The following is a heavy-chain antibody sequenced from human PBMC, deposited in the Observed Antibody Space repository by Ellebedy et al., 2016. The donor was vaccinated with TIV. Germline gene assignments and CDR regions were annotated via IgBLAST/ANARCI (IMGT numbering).Heavy chain of an antibody. J-gene: IGHJ4*02. Sequence: LRLSCAVSGASISSGGYSWSWIRQPPGKGLEWIGYIYHGGGTYYNPSLRSRVTISVATSKNQFSLKLSSVTAADTAVYYCARFSNVGGLSYWGQGTLVTVSS. CDR3: ARFSNVGGLSY. CDR2: IYHGGGT. CDR1: GASISSGGYS. D-gene: IGHD3-10*01. V-gene: IGHV4-30-2*01.